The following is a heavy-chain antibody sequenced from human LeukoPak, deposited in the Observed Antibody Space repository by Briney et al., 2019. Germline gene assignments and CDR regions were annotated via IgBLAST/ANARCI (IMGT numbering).Heavy chain of an antibody. CDR1: GFTFSSYA. J-gene: IGHJ4*02. D-gene: IGHD6-19*01. V-gene: IGHV3-30-3*01. CDR2: ISYDGSNK. CDR3: ARVGSSGWYLFDY. Sequence: PGRSLRLSCAASGFTFSSYAMHWVRQAPGEGLEWVAVISYDGSNKYYADSVKGRFTISRDNSKNTLYLQMNSLRAEDTAVYYCARVGSSGWYLFDYWGQGTLVTVSS.